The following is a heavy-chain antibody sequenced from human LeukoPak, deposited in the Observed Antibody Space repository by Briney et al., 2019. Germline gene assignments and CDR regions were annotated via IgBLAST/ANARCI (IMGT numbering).Heavy chain of an antibody. J-gene: IGHJ4*02. Sequence: GGSLRLSCAASEFTFSRFWMGWVRQAPGKGLEWVANIKPDGSEKNYGDSVRGRFTISRDNARNSLYLQMNSLRAEDTAVYYCARENYFDYWGQGTLVTVSS. V-gene: IGHV3-7*04. CDR3: ARENYFDY. CDR1: EFTFSRFW. CDR2: IKPDGSEK.